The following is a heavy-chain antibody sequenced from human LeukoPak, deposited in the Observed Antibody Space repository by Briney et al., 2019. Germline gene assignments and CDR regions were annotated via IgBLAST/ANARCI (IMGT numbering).Heavy chain of an antibody. D-gene: IGHD3-22*01. CDR2: IYYSGST. Sequence: SETLSLTCAVSGDSISNDYYWGWIRQPPGKGLGWIGNIYYSGSTNYNPSLKSRVTISGDTSKNQFSLKLSSVTAADTAVYYCARGAYYESSGFFDYWGQGTLVTVSS. V-gene: IGHV4-61*01. J-gene: IGHJ4*02. CDR3: ARGAYYESSGFFDY. CDR1: GDSISNDYY.